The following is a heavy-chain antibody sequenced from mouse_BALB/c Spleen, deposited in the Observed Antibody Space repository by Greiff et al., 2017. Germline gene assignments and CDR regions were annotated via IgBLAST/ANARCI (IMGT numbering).Heavy chain of an antibody. CDR2: INSNGGST. D-gene: IGHD3-3*01. V-gene: IGHV5-6-2*01. CDR3: ARLGRYFDY. J-gene: IGHJ2*01. CDR1: GFTFSSYY. Sequence: EVKLQESGGGLVQLGGSLKLSCAASGFTFSSYYMSWVRQTPEKRLELVAAINSNGGSTYYPDTVKGRFTISRDNAKNTLYLQMSSLKSEDTALYYCARLGRYFDYWGQGTTLTVSS.